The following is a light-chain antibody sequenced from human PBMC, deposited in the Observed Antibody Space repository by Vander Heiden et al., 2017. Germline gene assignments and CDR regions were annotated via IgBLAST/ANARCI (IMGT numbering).Light chain of an antibody. V-gene: IGKV1-39*01. CDR1: QSISSY. J-gene: IGKJ3*01. CDR2: AAS. CDR3: QQSDSTPFT. Sequence: IQMTQSPSSLAASVGDRVTITCRASQSISSYLNWYQQKPGKAPKLLIYAASSLQSGLPSRFSGSGSGTDFTLTITSLQPEDFATYYCQQSDSTPFTFGHGTKVDIK.